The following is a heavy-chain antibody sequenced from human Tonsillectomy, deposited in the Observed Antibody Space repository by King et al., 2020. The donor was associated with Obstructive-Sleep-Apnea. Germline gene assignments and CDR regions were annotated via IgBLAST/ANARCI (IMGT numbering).Heavy chain of an antibody. CDR3: GREMATTKGCDY. CDR1: GFTFSSYS. Sequence: VQLVESGGGLVKPGGSLRLSCAASGFTFSSYSMNWVRQAPGKGLEWVSSISSSSSYLYYANSVKGRFTISRDNAKNSLYLQMNSLRAEDTAVYYCGREMATTKGCDYWGQGTLVTVSS. CDR2: ISSSSSYL. J-gene: IGHJ4*02. V-gene: IGHV3-21*01. D-gene: IGHD5-24*01.